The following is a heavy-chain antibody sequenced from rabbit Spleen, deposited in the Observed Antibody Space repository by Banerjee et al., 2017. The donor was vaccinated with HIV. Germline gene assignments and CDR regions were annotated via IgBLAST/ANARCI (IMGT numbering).Heavy chain of an antibody. Sequence: QSLEESGGDLVKPEGSLTLTCKASGFSFNSGYDMCWVRQAPGKGLEWVACAYAGSSDSTYSATWAKGRFTISKTSSTTVTLQMTSLTAADTATYFCARDTSSSFSSYGMDLWGPGTLVTVS. CDR3: ARDTSSSFSSYGMDL. V-gene: IGHV1S40*01. CDR1: GFSFNSGYD. CDR2: AYAGSSDST. D-gene: IGHD1-1*01. J-gene: IGHJ6*01.